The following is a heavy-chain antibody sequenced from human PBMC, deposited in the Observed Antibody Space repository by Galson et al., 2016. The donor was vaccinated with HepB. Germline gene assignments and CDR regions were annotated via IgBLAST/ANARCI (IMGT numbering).Heavy chain of an antibody. J-gene: IGHJ6*04. CDR1: GFNFRSYA. Sequence: SLRLSCAASGFNFRSYAMHWVRRAPGKGLECVSAISGDGGTTSYANSVKGRFTISRDNSKNTLYIQMGSLRVEDTAVYYCARAKTTNGMDVWGKGTTVTVSS. CDR3: ARAKTTNGMDV. D-gene: IGHD4-11*01. V-gene: IGHV3-64*01. CDR2: ISGDGGTT.